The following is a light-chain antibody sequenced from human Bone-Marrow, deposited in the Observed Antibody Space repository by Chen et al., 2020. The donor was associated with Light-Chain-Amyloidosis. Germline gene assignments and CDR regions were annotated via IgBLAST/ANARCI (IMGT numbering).Light chain of an antibody. CDR1: QSVSSNS. CDR2: GTS. J-gene: IGKJ2*01. CDR3: QHYVRLPQYT. V-gene: IGKV3-20*01. Sequence: EIVLTQSPGTLSLSPGESATLSCRASQSVSSNSLAWYQQKPGRAPRLLIFGTSYRATGIPDRFSGSGSGTDVTLTISRLEPEDSAVYYCQHYVRLPQYTFGQGTKLEIK.